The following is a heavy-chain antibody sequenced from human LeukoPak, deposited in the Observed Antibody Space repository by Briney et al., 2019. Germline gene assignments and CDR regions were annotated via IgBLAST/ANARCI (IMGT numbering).Heavy chain of an antibody. Sequence: ASVKVSCKASGYTFTSYGISWVRQAPGQGLEWMGWISAYNGNTNYAQKLQGRVTMTTDTSTSTAYMELRSLRSDDTAVYYCAKDLPGIVGAGFDYWGLGTLVTVSS. CDR2: ISAYNGNT. D-gene: IGHD1-26*01. CDR1: GYTFTSYG. V-gene: IGHV1-18*01. CDR3: AKDLPGIVGAGFDY. J-gene: IGHJ4*02.